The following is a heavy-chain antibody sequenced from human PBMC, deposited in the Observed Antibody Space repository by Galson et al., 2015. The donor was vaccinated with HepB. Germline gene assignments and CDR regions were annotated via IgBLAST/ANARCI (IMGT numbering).Heavy chain of an antibody. Sequence: SLRLSCAASGFTFSNYSMTWVRQAPGKGLEWVAKIKQDGTTRYYADSVKGRFTISRDNSKKTLYLQMNSLRADDTAVYYCAKVRGDSGSYRPFDYWGQGTLVTVSS. V-gene: IGHV3-7*03. J-gene: IGHJ4*02. CDR1: GFTFSNYS. CDR2: IKQDGTTR. CDR3: AKVRGDSGSYRPFDY. D-gene: IGHD3-10*01.